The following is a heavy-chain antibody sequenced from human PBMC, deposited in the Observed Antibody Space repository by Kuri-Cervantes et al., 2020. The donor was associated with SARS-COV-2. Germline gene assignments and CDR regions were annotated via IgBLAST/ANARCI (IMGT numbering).Heavy chain of an antibody. V-gene: IGHV3-48*01. Sequence: GESLMISCAASGFTFSSYSMNWVRQAPGKGLEWVSSISRSSSTIYYADSVKGRFTSSRDNAKNSLYLQMNSLRAEDTAVYYCARVSCSNTSCYADYWGQGTLVTVSS. J-gene: IGHJ4*02. CDR3: ARVSCSNTSCYADY. D-gene: IGHD2-2*01. CDR1: GFTFSSYS. CDR2: ISRSSSTI.